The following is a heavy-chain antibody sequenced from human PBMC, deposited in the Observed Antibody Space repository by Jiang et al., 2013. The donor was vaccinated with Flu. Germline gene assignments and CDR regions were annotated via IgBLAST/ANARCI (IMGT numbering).Heavy chain of an antibody. CDR1: NYSVSSNNY. CDR3: ARGGMVARYGFDY. V-gene: IGHV4-38-2*01. Sequence: PGLLKPSETLSLTCAVSNYSVSSNNYWVWLRQSPGMGLEWIGSIYHPQITYKNPTLESRVLLSLDTSENQFSLRLKSVTAADAALYYCARGGMVARYGFDYWGQGILVTVSS. J-gene: IGHJ4*02. CDR2: IYHPQIT. D-gene: IGHD2-8*01.